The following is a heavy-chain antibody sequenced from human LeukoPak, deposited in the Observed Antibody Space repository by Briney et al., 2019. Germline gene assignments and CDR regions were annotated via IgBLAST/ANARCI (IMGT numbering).Heavy chain of an antibody. CDR3: ARAPGYYDSSGYYGAFDI. J-gene: IGHJ3*02. Sequence: PGGSLRLSCAASGFTFTSYYMHWVRQAPGQGLEWMGIINPSGGSTSYAQKFQGRVTMTRDTSTSTVYMELSSLRSEDTAVYYCARAPGYYDSSGYYGAFDIWGQGTMVTVSS. CDR1: GFTFTSYY. V-gene: IGHV1-46*01. CDR2: INPSGGST. D-gene: IGHD3-22*01.